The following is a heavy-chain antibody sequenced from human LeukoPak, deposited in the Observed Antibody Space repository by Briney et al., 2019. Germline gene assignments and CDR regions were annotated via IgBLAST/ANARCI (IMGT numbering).Heavy chain of an antibody. D-gene: IGHD3-10*01. Sequence: GGSLKISCKGSGSRFGDSWIGWVRQMPGKGLEGMGIIYPGDSDTRYSPSFQGQVTISADKSISTTYLQWSSLKATDTAMYYCARQYGRPFDYWGQGTLVTVSS. CDR1: GSRFGDSW. CDR2: IYPGDSDT. J-gene: IGHJ4*02. CDR3: ARQYGRPFDY. V-gene: IGHV5-51*01.